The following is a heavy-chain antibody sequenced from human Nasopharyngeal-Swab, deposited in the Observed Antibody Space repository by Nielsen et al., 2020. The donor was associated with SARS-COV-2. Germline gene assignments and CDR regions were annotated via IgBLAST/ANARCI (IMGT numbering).Heavy chain of an antibody. CDR2: ISYDGSNE. CDR3: ARARTAMVRAPFDY. CDR1: GFTFSSSG. V-gene: IGHV3-30*03. J-gene: IGHJ4*02. D-gene: IGHD3-10*01. Sequence: GESLKISCAASGFTFSSSGMDWVRQAPGKGLEWVAVISYDGSNEYYGDSVKGRFTISRDNSKNTLYLQMNSLRVDDTAVYYCARARTAMVRAPFDYWGQGTLVTVSS.